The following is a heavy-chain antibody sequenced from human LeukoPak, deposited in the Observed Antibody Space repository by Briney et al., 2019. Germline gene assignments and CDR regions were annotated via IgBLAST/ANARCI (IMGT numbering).Heavy chain of an antibody. D-gene: IGHD6-13*01. CDR1: GFTFSSYA. CDR2: ISGSGGST. CDR3: ASAYSSSWYTSFDY. J-gene: IGHJ4*02. Sequence: GGSLRLSCAASGFTFSSYAMTWVRQAPGKGLEWVSAISGSGGSTYYADSVKGRFTISRDNSKNTLYLQMNSLRAEDTAVYYCASAYSSSWYTSFDYWGQGTLVTVSS. V-gene: IGHV3-23*01.